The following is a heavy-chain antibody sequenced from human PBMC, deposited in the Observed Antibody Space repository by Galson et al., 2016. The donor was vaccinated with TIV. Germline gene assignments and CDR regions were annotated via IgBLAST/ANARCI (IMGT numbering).Heavy chain of an antibody. CDR1: GYSFINHD. J-gene: IGHJ5*02. Sequence: SVKVSCKASGYSFINHDINWVRQATGQGLEWMGWMNPYSGNTGYAQKFQGRVTMTRNTAISTAYMELNSLTSEDTAVYYCARAVGGNWFDPWGQGILVTVSS. V-gene: IGHV1-8*02. CDR3: ARAVGGNWFDP. CDR2: MNPYSGNT. D-gene: IGHD3-16*01.